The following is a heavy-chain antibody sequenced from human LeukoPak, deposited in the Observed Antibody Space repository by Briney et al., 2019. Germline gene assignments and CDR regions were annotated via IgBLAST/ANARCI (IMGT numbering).Heavy chain of an antibody. D-gene: IGHD3-22*01. CDR1: GFTIDDYG. Sequence: PWGSLRLSCAASGFTIDDYGMSWVRQAPGKGLEWVSGINWNGGSTGYADSVKGRFSISRDNAKNSLYLQMNSLRAEDTALYYCARDSYYYDSSADYGDDAFDIWGQGTMVIVSS. J-gene: IGHJ3*02. CDR3: ARDSYYYDSSADYGDDAFDI. CDR2: INWNGGST. V-gene: IGHV3-20*04.